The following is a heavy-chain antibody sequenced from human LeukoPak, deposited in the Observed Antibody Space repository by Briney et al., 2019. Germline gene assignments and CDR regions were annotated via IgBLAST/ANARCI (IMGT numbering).Heavy chain of an antibody. J-gene: IGHJ4*02. V-gene: IGHV4-34*01. Sequence: SETLSLTCAVYGGSFSGYYWSWIRQPPGKGLEWIGEINHSGSTNYNPSLKSRVTISVDTSKNQFSLKLSSVTAADTAVYYCARATPKVPYQFDYWGQGTLVTVSS. D-gene: IGHD2-15*01. CDR3: ARATPKVPYQFDY. CDR2: INHSGST. CDR1: GGSFSGYY.